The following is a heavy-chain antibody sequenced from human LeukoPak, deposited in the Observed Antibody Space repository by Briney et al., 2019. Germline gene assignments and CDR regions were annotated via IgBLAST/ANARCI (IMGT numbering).Heavy chain of an antibody. CDR3: AKMTA. J-gene: IGHJ5*02. CDR2: ISGSGNTT. Sequence: GGSLRLSCAASGFTFSDYHMGWVRQAPGKGLEWVSVISGSGNTTYYADSVKGRFTISRDNSKKTLYLQMNSLRAEDTAVYYCAKMTAWGQGTLVTVSS. V-gene: IGHV3-23*01. CDR1: GFTFSDYH.